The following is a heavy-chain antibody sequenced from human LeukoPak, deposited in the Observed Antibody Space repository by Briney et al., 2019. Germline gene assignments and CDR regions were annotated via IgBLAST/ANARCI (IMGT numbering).Heavy chain of an antibody. D-gene: IGHD5-18*01. V-gene: IGHV4-39*07. J-gene: IGHJ4*02. CDR1: GGSISSSSYY. Sequence: PSETLSLTCTVSGGSISSSSYYWGWIRQPPGKGLEWIGSIYYSGSTYYNPSLKSRVTISVDTSKNQFSLKLSSVTAADTAVYYCARDRRGGYSYGYDPLDYWGQGTLVTVSS. CDR2: IYYSGST. CDR3: ARDRRGGYSYGYDPLDY.